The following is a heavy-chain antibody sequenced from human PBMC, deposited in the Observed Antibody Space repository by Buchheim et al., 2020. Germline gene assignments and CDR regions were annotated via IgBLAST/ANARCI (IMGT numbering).Heavy chain of an antibody. CDR1: GFTVSTNY. D-gene: IGHD6-6*01. J-gene: IGHJ6*02. V-gene: IGHV3-66*01. Sequence: EVQVVESGGGLVQPGGSLRLSCAASGFTVSTNYMNWVRQARGKGLEWVSAIYTGGNTYYAASVKGRFTIPRDTSKNTVSLQMNSLRAADTAVYFCVRFTRLAARTDGMDVWGQGTT. CDR2: IYTGGNT. CDR3: VRFTRLAARTDGMDV.